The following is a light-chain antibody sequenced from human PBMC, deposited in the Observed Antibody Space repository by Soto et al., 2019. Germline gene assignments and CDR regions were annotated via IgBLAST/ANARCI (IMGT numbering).Light chain of an antibody. CDR1: QSVDTTF. CDR2: GAS. CDR3: QQYMSSVT. V-gene: IGKV3-20*01. Sequence: ELVLTQSPGSLSLSPGQRATLSCRASQSVDTTFFAWYQKKPGQAPRLLIYGASKRATGIPDRFSGSGSGTDFTLIISRLEPEEFAVYYCQQYMSSVTFGQGTKVEIK. J-gene: IGKJ1*01.